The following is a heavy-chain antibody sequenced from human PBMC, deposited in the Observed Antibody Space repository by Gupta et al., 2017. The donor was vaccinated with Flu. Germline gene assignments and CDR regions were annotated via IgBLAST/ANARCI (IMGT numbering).Heavy chain of an antibody. V-gene: IGHV3-74*03. CDR1: GFTFSSSY. J-gene: IGHJ4*02. CDR2: INPDGRST. Sequence: EMQLVESGGGLVQPGGSLRLSCAASGFTFSSSYLQWVRQAPGKGLVWVSRINPDGRSTTYAESVKGRFTISRDNAKNTLHLQMNSLGDDDTADDDCATVTSGCWGQGTLVTVSS. CDR3: ATVTSGC. D-gene: IGHD4-17*01.